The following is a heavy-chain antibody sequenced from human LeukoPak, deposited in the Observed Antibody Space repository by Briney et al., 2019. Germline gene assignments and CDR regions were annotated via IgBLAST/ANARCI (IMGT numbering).Heavy chain of an antibody. CDR1: GYTFTGYY. V-gene: IGHV1-2*02. Sequence: WASVKVSCKASGYTFTGYYMHWVRQAPGQGLEWMGWINPNSGGTNYAQKSQGRVTMTRDTSISTAYMELSRLRSDDTAVYYCARALRRVVVVVVAATGPLGYWGQGTLVTVSS. D-gene: IGHD2-15*01. CDR3: ARALRRVVVVVVAATGPLGY. CDR2: INPNSGGT. J-gene: IGHJ4*02.